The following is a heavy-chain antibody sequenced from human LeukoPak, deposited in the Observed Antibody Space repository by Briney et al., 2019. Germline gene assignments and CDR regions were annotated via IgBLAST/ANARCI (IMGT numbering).Heavy chain of an antibody. CDR1: GYSISSGYY. J-gene: IGHJ6*03. CDR2: IYHSGST. Sequence: SETLSLTCAVSGYSISSGYYWGWIRQPPGKGLEWIGSIYHSGSTYYNPSLKSRVTISVDTSKNQFSLKLSSVTAADTAVYYGARTDVVVPAANDPPYYYYYMDVWGKGTTVTVSS. CDR3: ARTDVVVPAANDPPYYYYYMDV. V-gene: IGHV4-38-2*01. D-gene: IGHD2-2*01.